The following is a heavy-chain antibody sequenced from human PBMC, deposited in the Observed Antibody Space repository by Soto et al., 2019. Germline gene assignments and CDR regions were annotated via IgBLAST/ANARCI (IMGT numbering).Heavy chain of an antibody. CDR3: ARAGNYDVLSGRMYYFDS. D-gene: IGHD3-3*01. V-gene: IGHV4-31*03. J-gene: IGHJ4*02. CDR2: VDTSGIT. Sequence: PSETRSLACTVSGGSSTSGGYYWSWIRQHPGKGLEWIGEVDTSGITNYNPSLESRVTFSIDTSNSQFSPRLSSVTAADTAVYFCARAGNYDVLSGRMYYFDSWGQGTPVTVSS. CDR1: GGSSTSGGYY.